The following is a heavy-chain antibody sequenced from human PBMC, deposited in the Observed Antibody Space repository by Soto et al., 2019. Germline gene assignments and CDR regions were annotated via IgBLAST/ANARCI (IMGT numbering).Heavy chain of an antibody. CDR3: ARGREEAGGPFDY. D-gene: IGHD3-10*01. CDR1: GASISSGNYY. CDR2: IYYTGST. V-gene: IGHV4-31*03. J-gene: IGHJ4*02. Sequence: QVQLQESGPGLVKPSQTLSLTCSVSGASISSGNYYWSWIRQHPGKGLEWIGYIYYTGSTYYNPSLRRRIPISEDMSKNHFSLRLSSVTAADTAVYYCARGREEAGGPFDYWGQGTLVTVSS.